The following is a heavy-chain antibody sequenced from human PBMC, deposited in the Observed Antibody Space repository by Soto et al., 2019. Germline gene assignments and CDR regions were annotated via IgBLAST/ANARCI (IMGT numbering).Heavy chain of an antibody. D-gene: IGHD6-19*01. J-gene: IGHJ3*02. V-gene: IGHV4-39*01. Sequence: QLQLQESGPGLVKPSETLSLTCTVSGGSISSSSYYWGWIRQPPGKGLEWIGSIYYSGSTYYNPSPKRRVAISVDTSKNKFSLKLSSVAAADTAVYYCAGQYGSGWEGGAFDIWGQGTMVTVSS. CDR1: GGSISSSSYY. CDR2: IYYSGST. CDR3: AGQYGSGWEGGAFDI.